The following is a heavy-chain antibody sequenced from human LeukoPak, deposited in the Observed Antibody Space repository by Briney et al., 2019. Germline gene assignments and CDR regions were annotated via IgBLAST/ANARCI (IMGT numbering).Heavy chain of an antibody. CDR3: ARDRYSYGYSAFGY. CDR1: GFTFSSYA. CDR2: ISGTGNRT. Sequence: GGSLRLSCAASGFTFSSYAMGWVRQAPGKGLEWVSAISGTGNRTYYADSVKGRFTISRDNSKNTLYLQMNSLRAEDTAVYYCARDRYSYGYSAFGYWGQGTLVTVSS. V-gene: IGHV3-23*01. D-gene: IGHD5-18*01. J-gene: IGHJ4*02.